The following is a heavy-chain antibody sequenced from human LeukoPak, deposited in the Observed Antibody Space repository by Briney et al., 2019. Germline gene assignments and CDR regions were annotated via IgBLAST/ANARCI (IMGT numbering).Heavy chain of an antibody. Sequence: GGSLRLSCAASGFTFSSYAMSWVRQAPGKGLECISGFSGSGGSTYYADSVKGRFTISRDNSKNTLYMQMNSLRAEDTAVYYCAREAAAGIYYFDYWGQGTLVTVSS. CDR3: AREAAAGIYYFDY. CDR2: FSGSGGST. D-gene: IGHD6-13*01. V-gene: IGHV3-23*01. J-gene: IGHJ4*02. CDR1: GFTFSSYA.